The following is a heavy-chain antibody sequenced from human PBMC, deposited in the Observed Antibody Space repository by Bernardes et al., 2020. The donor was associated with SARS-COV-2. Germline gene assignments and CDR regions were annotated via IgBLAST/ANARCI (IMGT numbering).Heavy chain of an antibody. CDR3: ARDTALAAGDI. CDR1: GGSIGSYY. Sequence: SETLSLTCAVSGGSIGSYYWSWIRQPPGKGLEWIGHIYYSGSTKYNPSLKSRVTMSVDTSKNHFSLKLNSVTDADTAVYYCARDTALAAGDIWGQGTTVTVS. V-gene: IGHV4-59*01. CDR2: IYYSGST. J-gene: IGHJ6*02. D-gene: IGHD6-13*01.